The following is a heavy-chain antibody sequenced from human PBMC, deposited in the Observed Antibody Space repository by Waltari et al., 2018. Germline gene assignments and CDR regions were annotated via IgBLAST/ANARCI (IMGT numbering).Heavy chain of an antibody. CDR1: GASINSGDYY. V-gene: IGHV4-30-4*08. CDR3: ARVDTIFGVVPHADAFDI. CDR2: ISYSGTT. D-gene: IGHD3-3*01. Sequence: QVHLQESGPGLAKPSQTLSLTCSVSGASINSGDYYWSWIRQPPGKGLEWIGYISYSGTTYYRPSRKSRVSISLDTAKNDFSLEVRSVTAADTAMYYCARVDTIFGVVPHADAFDIWGQGTMVTVAS. J-gene: IGHJ3*02.